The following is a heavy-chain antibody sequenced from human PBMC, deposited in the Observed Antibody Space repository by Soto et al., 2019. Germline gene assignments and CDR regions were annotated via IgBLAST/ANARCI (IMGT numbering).Heavy chain of an antibody. V-gene: IGHV3-49*04. CDR1: GFTFGDYA. CDR2: IRSKAYGGTT. CDR3: TRAPRGGNLYYFDY. Sequence: GGSLRLSCTASGFTFGDYAMSWVRQAPGKGLEWVGFIRSKAYGGTTEYAASVKGRFTISRDDSKSIAYLQMNSLKTEDTAVYYCTRAPRGGNLYYFDYWGQGTLVTVSS. J-gene: IGHJ4*02. D-gene: IGHD2-15*01.